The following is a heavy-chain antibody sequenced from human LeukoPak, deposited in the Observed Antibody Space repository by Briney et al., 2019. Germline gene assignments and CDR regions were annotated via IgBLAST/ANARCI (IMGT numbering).Heavy chain of an antibody. CDR3: ARPGRQGVAFDAFDI. CDR2: INPNSGGT. J-gene: IGHJ3*02. V-gene: IGHV1-2*02. D-gene: IGHD1-26*01. CDR1: GYTFTGYY. Sequence: ASVKVSCKASGYTFTGYYMHWVRQAPGQGLEWMGWINPNSGGTNYAQKFQGRVTMTRDTSISTAYLQWSSLKASDTAMYYCARPGRQGVAFDAFDIWGQGTMVTVSS.